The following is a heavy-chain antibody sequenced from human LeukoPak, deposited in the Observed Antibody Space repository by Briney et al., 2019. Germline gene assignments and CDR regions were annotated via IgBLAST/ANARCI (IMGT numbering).Heavy chain of an antibody. D-gene: IGHD6-13*01. J-gene: IGHJ3*02. Sequence: ASVKVSCKASGYTFTSYAMHWVRQAPGQRLEWMGWINAGNGNTKYSQKFQGRVTITRDTSASTAYMELSSLRSEDTAVYYCARGRGYSGSWSDAFDIWGQGTMVTVSS. CDR2: INAGNGNT. CDR3: ARGRGYSGSWSDAFDI. V-gene: IGHV1-3*01. CDR1: GYTFTSYA.